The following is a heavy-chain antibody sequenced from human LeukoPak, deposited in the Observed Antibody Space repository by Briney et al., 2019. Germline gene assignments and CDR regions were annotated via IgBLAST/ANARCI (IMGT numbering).Heavy chain of an antibody. CDR1: GGTFSSYA. CDR2: IIPIFGTA. V-gene: IGHV1-69*05. CDR3: ARDRTSSGWYDY. J-gene: IGHJ4*02. Sequence: SVKVSCKASGGTFSSYAINWVRQALGQGLEWMGGIIPIFGTANYAQKFQGRVTITTDESTSTAYMELSSLRSEDTAVYYCARDRTSSGWYDYWGQGTLVTVSS. D-gene: IGHD6-19*01.